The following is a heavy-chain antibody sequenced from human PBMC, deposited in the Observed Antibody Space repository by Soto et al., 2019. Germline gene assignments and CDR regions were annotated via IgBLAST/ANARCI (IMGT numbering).Heavy chain of an antibody. J-gene: IGHJ6*02. D-gene: IGHD3-3*01. CDR2: IWYDGSNK. V-gene: IGHV3-33*01. Sequence: PGGSLRLSCAASGFTFSSYGMHWVRQAPGKGLEWVAVIWYDGSNKYYADSVKGRFTISRDNSKNTVYLQMNSLRAEDTAVYYCARDREGLAGITIFGEPNLSYYYCGTDVWGQGTTVTVSS. CDR1: GFTFSSYG. CDR3: ARDREGLAGITIFGEPNLSYYYCGTDV.